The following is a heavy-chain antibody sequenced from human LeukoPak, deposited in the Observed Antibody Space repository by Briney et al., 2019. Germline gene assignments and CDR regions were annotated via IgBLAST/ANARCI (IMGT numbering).Heavy chain of an antibody. CDR2: IYSGGST. D-gene: IGHD3-9*01. J-gene: IGHJ3*02. CDR1: GFTVSSNY. CDR3: ARDLTTPLDAFDI. Sequence: GGSLRLSCAASGFTVSSNYMSWVRQAPGKGLEWVSVIYSGGSTYYADSVKGRFTISRDNSKNTLYLQMNSLRAEDTAVYYCARDLTTPLDAFDIWGQGTMVTVSP. V-gene: IGHV3-53*01.